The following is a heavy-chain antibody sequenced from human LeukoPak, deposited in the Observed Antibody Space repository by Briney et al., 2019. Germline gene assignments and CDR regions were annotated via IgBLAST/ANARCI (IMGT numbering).Heavy chain of an antibody. J-gene: IGHJ5*02. CDR2: INHSGST. Sequence: SETLSLTCAVYGGSFSGNYWSWIRQPPGKGLEWIGEINHSGSTNYNPSLKSRVTISVDTSKNQFSLKLSSVTAADTAVYYCARGKNYYDSSGYYFWFDPWGQGTLVTVSS. D-gene: IGHD3-22*01. CDR3: ARGKNYYDSSGYYFWFDP. V-gene: IGHV4-34*01. CDR1: GGSFSGNY.